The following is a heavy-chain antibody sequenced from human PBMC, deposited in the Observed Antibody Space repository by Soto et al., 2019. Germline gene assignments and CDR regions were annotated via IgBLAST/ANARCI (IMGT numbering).Heavy chain of an antibody. Sequence: ASVKVSCKASGYTFTGYYMHWVRQAPGQGLEWMGWISPNSGGTNYAQKFQGRVTMTRDTSISTAYMELSRLRSDDTAVYYRARGITIFGVVINYYYYGMDVWGQGTTVTVSS. CDR1: GYTFTGYY. J-gene: IGHJ6*02. V-gene: IGHV1-2*02. CDR2: ISPNSGGT. D-gene: IGHD3-3*01. CDR3: ARGITIFGVVINYYYYGMDV.